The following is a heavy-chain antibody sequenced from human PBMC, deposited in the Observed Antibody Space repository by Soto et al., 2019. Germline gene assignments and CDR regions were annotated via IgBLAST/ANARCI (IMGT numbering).Heavy chain of an antibody. Sequence: GXSVKVSCKASGYSFTAYYIHWVRQAPGQGLEWMGWIHPNSGATRFAQKFQGRVTMTRDTSITTAYMELSSLTSDDTAVYHCARPGLTTLELATTYWGQGTLVTVSS. CDR1: GYSFTAYY. V-gene: IGHV1-2*02. D-gene: IGHD5-12*01. CDR2: IHPNSGAT. J-gene: IGHJ4*01. CDR3: ARPGLTTLELATTY.